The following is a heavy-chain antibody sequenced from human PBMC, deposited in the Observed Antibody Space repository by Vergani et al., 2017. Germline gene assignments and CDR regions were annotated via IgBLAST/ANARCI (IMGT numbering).Heavy chain of an antibody. CDR2: IYSSGST. CDR1: GGSISSYY. D-gene: IGHD2-21*02. V-gene: IGHV4-59*01. CDR3: ARELRIFDCGGDCYSIHDAFDM. J-gene: IGHJ3*02. Sequence: QVQLQESGPGLVKPSETLSLTCTVSGGSISSYYWSWIRQAPGKGLEWIGYIYSSGSTNYNPSLKRRGTISVDTSKNQLSLKLSSVTAADTAVYYCARELRIFDCGGDCYSIHDAFDMWGQGTMVTVSS.